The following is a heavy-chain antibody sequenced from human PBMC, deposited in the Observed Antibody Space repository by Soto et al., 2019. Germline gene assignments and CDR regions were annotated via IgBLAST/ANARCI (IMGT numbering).Heavy chain of an antibody. V-gene: IGHV3-72*01. Sequence: EVQLVESGGGLVQPGGSLRLSCAASGFSLSDHYIDWVRQAPGKGLEWVGRSRDKAQGYSTEYAASVKGRFTTSRDDSKNSVLLQMDSLKTEDTAVYYCARDLSGYYHDNSGWGGDYWGQGTLVTVFS. CDR2: SRDKAQGYST. CDR3: ARDLSGYYHDNSGWGGDY. CDR1: GFSLSDHY. D-gene: IGHD3-22*01. J-gene: IGHJ4*02.